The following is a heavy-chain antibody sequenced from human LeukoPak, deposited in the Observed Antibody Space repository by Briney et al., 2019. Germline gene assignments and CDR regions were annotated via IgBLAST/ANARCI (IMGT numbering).Heavy chain of an antibody. V-gene: IGHV1-2*02. Sequence: ASVKVSCKASGYTFTGYYMHWVRQAPGQGLEWMGWVNPNSGGTNYAQKFQGRVTITADKSTSTAYMELSSLRSEDTAVYYCARDLSAATTGYWGQGTLVTVSS. CDR1: GYTFTGYY. D-gene: IGHD6-13*01. CDR3: ARDLSAATTGY. CDR2: VNPNSGGT. J-gene: IGHJ4*02.